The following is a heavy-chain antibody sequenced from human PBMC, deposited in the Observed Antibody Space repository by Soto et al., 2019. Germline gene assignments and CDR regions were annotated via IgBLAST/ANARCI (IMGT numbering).Heavy chain of an antibody. J-gene: IGHJ6*03. CDR1: GFTFSSYS. CDR3: ARNRLQVYYMDV. CDR2: ISSSSSYI. Sequence: GGSLRLSCAASGFTFSSYSMNWVRQAPGKGLEWVSSISSSSSYIYYADSVKGRFTISRDNAKNSLYLQMNSLRAEDTAVYYCARNRLQVYYMDVWGKGTTVTVS. D-gene: IGHD4-4*01. V-gene: IGHV3-21*01.